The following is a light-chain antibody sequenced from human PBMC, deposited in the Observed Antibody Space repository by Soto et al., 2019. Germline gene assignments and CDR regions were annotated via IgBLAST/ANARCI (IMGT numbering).Light chain of an antibody. CDR3: QQTYRTPLT. J-gene: IGKJ4*01. CDR2: ATS. V-gene: IGKV1-39*01. CDR1: QTIRSD. Sequence: DIQMTQFPLSLSASVGDRVTITCRASQTIRSDLNWYQQKPGEAPKIVIYATSTLQSGVPSRFNGSVSGTDFTLTISSLQPEDFATYYCQQTYRTPLTFGGGTKVEIK.